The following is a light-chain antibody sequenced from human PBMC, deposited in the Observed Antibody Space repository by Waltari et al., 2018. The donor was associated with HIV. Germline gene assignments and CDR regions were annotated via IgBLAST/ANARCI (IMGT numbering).Light chain of an antibody. CDR1: SSTIAANT. J-gene: IGLJ3*02. CDR3: AAWDDGVNGWV. Sequence: QSVLTQSPSASGTPGQRVTISCSGSSSTIAANTVSWYQQFSGTAPKLLIHSNNQRPPGVTDRFSGTKSGTAASLAISGLQSEDEADYYCAAWDDGVNGWVFGGGTKLTVL. CDR2: SNN. V-gene: IGLV1-44*01.